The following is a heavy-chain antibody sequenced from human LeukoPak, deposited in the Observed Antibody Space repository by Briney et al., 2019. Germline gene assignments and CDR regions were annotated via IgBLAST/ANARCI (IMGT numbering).Heavy chain of an antibody. V-gene: IGHV4-34*01. CDR3: ARRRRYCSGGSCYSRVGY. CDR2: INHSGST. Sequence: ASETLSLTCAVYGGSFSGYYWSWIRQPPGKGLEWVGEINHSGSTNYNPSLKSRVTISVDTSKNQFSLKLSSVTAADTAVYYCARRRRYCSGGSCYSRVGYWGQGTVVTVSS. CDR1: GGSFSGYY. J-gene: IGHJ4*02. D-gene: IGHD2-15*01.